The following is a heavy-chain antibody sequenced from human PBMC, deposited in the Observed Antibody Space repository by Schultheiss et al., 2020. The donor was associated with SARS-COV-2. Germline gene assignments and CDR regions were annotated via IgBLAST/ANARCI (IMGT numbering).Heavy chain of an antibody. J-gene: IGHJ4*02. CDR3: AKDFRVVPAATPRY. V-gene: IGHV3-23*01. CDR2: ISGSGGST. D-gene: IGHD2-2*01. Sequence: GGSLRLSCAASGFTFSSYAMSWVRQAPGKGLEWVSAISGSGGSTYYADSVKGRFTISRDNSKNTLYLQMNSLRAEDTAVYYCAKDFRVVPAATPRYWGQGTLVTVSS. CDR1: GFTFSSYA.